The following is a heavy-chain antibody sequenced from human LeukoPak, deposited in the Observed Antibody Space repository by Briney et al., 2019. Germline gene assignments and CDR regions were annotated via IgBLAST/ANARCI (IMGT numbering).Heavy chain of an antibody. CDR2: TSSSSSTI. D-gene: IGHD4/OR15-4a*01. CDR1: GFTFSSYS. J-gene: IGHJ4*02. V-gene: IGHV3-48*04. CDR3: ARPIDYGPYDY. Sequence: GGPLRLSCAASGFTFSSYSMNWVRQAPGKGLEWVSYTSSSSSTIYYADSVKGRFTISRDNAKNSLYLQINSLRAEDTAVYYCARPIDYGPYDYWGQGTLVTVSS.